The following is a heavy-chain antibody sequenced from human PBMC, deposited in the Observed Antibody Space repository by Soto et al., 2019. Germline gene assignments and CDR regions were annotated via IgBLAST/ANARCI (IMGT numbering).Heavy chain of an antibody. D-gene: IGHD2-15*01. CDR2: INAGNGNT. CDR3: AVLGGWYYFDY. V-gene: IGHV1-3*01. CDR1: GYTFTSYA. J-gene: IGHJ4*02. Sequence: QVQLVQSGAEVKKPGASVKVSCKASGYTFTSYAMHWVRQAPGQRLEWMGWINAGNGNTKYSQKFQGRVTITRDTSASTAYMELRSLRSEDTAVYYCAVLGGWYYFDYCGQGTLVTVSS.